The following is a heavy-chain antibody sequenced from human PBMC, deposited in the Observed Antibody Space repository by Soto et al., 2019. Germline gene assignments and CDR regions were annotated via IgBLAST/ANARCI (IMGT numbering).Heavy chain of an antibody. Sequence: HPGGSLRLSCAASGFTFSSYAMTWVRQAPGKGLEWVSAISGSGGGTYYADSVKGRFTISRDNSKNTLYLQMNSLRAEDTAGYYCAKGIRGSGNYYRFDYWGQGTLVTVSS. J-gene: IGHJ4*02. CDR2: ISGSGGGT. D-gene: IGHD3-10*01. CDR1: GFTFSSYA. CDR3: AKGIRGSGNYYRFDY. V-gene: IGHV3-23*01.